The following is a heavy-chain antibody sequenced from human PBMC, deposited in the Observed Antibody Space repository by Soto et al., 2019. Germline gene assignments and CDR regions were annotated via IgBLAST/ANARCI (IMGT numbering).Heavy chain of an antibody. V-gene: IGHV1-3*01. CDR1: GYTFTSYA. Sequence: ASVKVSCKASGYTFTSYAMHWARQAPGQRLEWMGWINAGNGNTKYSQRFQGRVTITRDTSASTAYMELSSLRSEDTAVYYCARGRIVVVVAAIHYWFDPWGQGTLVTVSS. CDR3: ARGRIVVVVAAIHYWFDP. CDR2: INAGNGNT. D-gene: IGHD2-15*01. J-gene: IGHJ5*02.